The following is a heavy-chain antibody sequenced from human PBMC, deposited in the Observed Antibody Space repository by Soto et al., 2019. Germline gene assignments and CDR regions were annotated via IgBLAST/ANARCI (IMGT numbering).Heavy chain of an antibody. CDR3: ARGGHSQYSSSWYLWGYYYYGMDV. J-gene: IGHJ6*02. D-gene: IGHD6-13*01. CDR1: GFTFSSYG. V-gene: IGHV3-33*01. Sequence: GGSLRLSCAASGFTFSSYGMHWVRQAPGKGLEWVAVIWYDGSNKYYADSVKGRFTISRDNSKNTLYLQMNSLRAEDTAVYYCARGGHSQYSSSWYLWGYYYYGMDVWGQGTTVTVSS. CDR2: IWYDGSNK.